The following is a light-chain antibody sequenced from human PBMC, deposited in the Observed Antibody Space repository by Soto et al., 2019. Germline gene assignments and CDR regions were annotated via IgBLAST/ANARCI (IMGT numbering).Light chain of an antibody. V-gene: IGLV2-8*01. Sequence: QSELTQPPSASGSPGQSVAISCTGTSSDVGGYDYVSWYQQHPGKAPKLMIYDVTKRPSGVPDRFSGSKSGNTASLTVSGLQAEDEADYYCSSYAGTHIVFGTGTKLTVL. CDR1: SSDVGGYDY. CDR3: SSYAGTHIV. J-gene: IGLJ1*01. CDR2: DVT.